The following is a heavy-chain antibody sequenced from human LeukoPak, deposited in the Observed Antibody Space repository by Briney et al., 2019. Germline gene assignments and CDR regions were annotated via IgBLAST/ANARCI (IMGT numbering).Heavy chain of an antibody. CDR3: ARDVEMAH. J-gene: IGHJ4*02. CDR1: GFTFSGYA. V-gene: IGHV3-30-3*01. CDR2: ISYDGSNK. D-gene: IGHD5-24*01. Sequence: SGGSLRLSCAASGFTFSGYAMHWVRQAPGKGLEWVAVISYDGSNKYYADSVKGRFTISRDNSKNTLYLQMNSLRAEDTAVYYCARDVEMAHWGQGTLVTVSS.